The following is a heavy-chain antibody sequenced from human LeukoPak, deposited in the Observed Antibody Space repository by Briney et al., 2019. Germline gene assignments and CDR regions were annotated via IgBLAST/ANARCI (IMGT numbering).Heavy chain of an antibody. Sequence: PSETLSLTCTVSGGSISSSSYYGGWIRQPPGKGLEWIGSVYYSGSTYYNPSLKSRVTISVDTSKNQFSLKLSSVTAADTAVYYCARQWEIAAAWFDPWGQGTLVTVSS. CDR3: ARQWEIAAAWFDP. V-gene: IGHV4-39*01. CDR2: VYYSGST. J-gene: IGHJ5*02. CDR1: GGSISSSSYY. D-gene: IGHD6-13*01.